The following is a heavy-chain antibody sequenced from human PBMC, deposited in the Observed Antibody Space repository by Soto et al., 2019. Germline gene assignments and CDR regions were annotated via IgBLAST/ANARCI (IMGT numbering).Heavy chain of an antibody. CDR2: ISGSGGST. Sequence: GGSLRLSCAASGFTFSSYAMSWVRQAPGKGLEWVSAISGSGGSTYYADSVKGRFTISRDNSKNTLYLQMNSLRAEDTAVYYCARGLDWFWSGFYFDYWGQGTLVTVSS. D-gene: IGHD3-3*01. CDR1: GFTFSSYA. CDR3: ARGLDWFWSGFYFDY. V-gene: IGHV3-23*01. J-gene: IGHJ4*02.